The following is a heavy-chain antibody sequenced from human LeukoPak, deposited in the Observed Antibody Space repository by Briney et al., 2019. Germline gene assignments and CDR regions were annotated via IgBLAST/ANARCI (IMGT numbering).Heavy chain of an antibody. V-gene: IGHV4-30-2*01. D-gene: IGHD6-13*01. CDR1: GGSISSGGYY. J-gene: IGHJ4*02. CDR2: IYHSGST. Sequence: PSETLSLTCTVSGGSISSGGYYWSWIRQPPGKGLEWIGYIYHSGSTYYNPSLKSRVTISVDRSKNQFSLKLSSVTAADTAVYYCARAVDWNSSSWYPDYWGQGTLVTVSS. CDR3: ARAVDWNSSSWYPDY.